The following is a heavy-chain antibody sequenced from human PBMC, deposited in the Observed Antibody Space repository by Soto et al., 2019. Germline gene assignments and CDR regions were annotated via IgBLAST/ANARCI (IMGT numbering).Heavy chain of an antibody. V-gene: IGHV3-30*18. CDR1: GFTFSSYG. J-gene: IGHJ6*02. CDR2: ISYDGSNK. Sequence: GGSLRLSCAAAGFTFSSYGMHWVRQAPGKGLEWVEVISYDGSNKYYANSVKGRFTISRDNSKNTLYLQMNSLRAEDTAVYYCAKDLQEQDYYYYGMDVWGQGPTVPVS. D-gene: IGHD1-1*01. CDR3: AKDLQEQDYYYYGMDV.